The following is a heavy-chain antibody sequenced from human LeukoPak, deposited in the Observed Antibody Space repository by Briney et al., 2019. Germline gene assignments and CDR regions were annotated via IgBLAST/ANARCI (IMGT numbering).Heavy chain of an antibody. CDR2: IYVSGTT. CDR1: GFTVRDSY. J-gene: IGHJ4*02. Sequence: GGSLRLSCAASGFTVRDSYMSWVRQAPGKRLEWLAFIYVSGTTFYGASVKGRFTISRDNSKNTVYLQMNNLRAEDTALYYCGRHAYGGSPPLSWGQGALVTVSS. CDR3: GRHAYGGSPPLS. D-gene: IGHD3-10*01. V-gene: IGHV3-53*01.